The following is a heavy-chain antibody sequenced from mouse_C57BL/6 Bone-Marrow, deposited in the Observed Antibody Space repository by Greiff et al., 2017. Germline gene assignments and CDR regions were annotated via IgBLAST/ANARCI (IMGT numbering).Heavy chain of an antibody. CDR1: GYTFTSYW. Sequence: QVQLQQPGAELVKPGASVKLSCKASGYTFTSYWMHWVKQRPGQGLEWIGMIHPNSGSTNYNEKFKSKATLTVDKSSSTAYMQLSSLTSEDSAVYSCARYTDYYGSSYWYFDVWGTGTTVTVSS. V-gene: IGHV1-64*01. D-gene: IGHD1-1*01. CDR2: IHPNSGST. J-gene: IGHJ1*03. CDR3: ARYTDYYGSSYWYFDV.